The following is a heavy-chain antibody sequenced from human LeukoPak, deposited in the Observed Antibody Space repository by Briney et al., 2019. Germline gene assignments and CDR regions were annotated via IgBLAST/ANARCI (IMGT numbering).Heavy chain of an antibody. CDR3: ARDREGSSWYAFDY. D-gene: IGHD6-13*01. CDR1: GFTFSSYA. V-gene: IGHV3-48*03. Sequence: GGSLRLSXAASGFTFSSYAMNWVRQAPGKGLEWVSYISSSGSTIYYADSVKGRFTISRDNAKNSLYLQMNSLRAEDTAVYYCARDREGSSWYAFDYWGQGTLVTVSS. CDR2: ISSSGSTI. J-gene: IGHJ4*02.